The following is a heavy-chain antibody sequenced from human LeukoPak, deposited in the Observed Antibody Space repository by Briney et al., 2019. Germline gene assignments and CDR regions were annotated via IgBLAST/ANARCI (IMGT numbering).Heavy chain of an antibody. CDR1: GFTFSSYG. Sequence: PGXSLRXXCAASGFTFSSYGMSWVRQAPGKGLEWVSVLYSDGSTYHADSVKGRFTISRDNSKNTLYLQMNSLRAEDTAVYYCAXXXYGXNGYTAEVADYWGQGTLVTVSS. CDR3: AXXXYGXNGYTAEVADY. J-gene: IGHJ4*02. D-gene: IGHD3-16*01. CDR2: LYSDGST. V-gene: IGHV3-53*01.